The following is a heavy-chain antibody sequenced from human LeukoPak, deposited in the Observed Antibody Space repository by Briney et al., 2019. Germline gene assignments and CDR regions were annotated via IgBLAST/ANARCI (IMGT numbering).Heavy chain of an antibody. D-gene: IGHD6-13*01. Sequence: PGGSLTLSCAASGFNFNIIGMHWVRQVPGNGLEWVAVLWANGNTAHYADSVKGRFTISRDSSENTLYLQMNSLRSEDTAVYYCVRESAADATFHFDYWGQGTLVTVSS. CDR2: LWANGNTA. CDR3: VRESAADATFHFDY. J-gene: IGHJ4*02. CDR1: GFNFNIIG. V-gene: IGHV3-33*01.